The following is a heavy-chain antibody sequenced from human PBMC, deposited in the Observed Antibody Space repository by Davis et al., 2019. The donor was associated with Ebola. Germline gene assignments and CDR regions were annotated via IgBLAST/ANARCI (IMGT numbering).Heavy chain of an antibody. CDR1: GFTVSTYY. D-gene: IGHD3-22*01. CDR3: ARERYYYDSSGYYPV. Sequence: GESLKISCAASGFTVSTYYMGWVRQAPGKGLEWVSVINSGSSTYYADSVKGRFTISRDSSKNTLYLQMNSLRAEDTAVYYCARERYYYDSSGYYPVWGQGTLVTVSS. CDR2: INSGSST. J-gene: IGHJ4*02. V-gene: IGHV3-66*01.